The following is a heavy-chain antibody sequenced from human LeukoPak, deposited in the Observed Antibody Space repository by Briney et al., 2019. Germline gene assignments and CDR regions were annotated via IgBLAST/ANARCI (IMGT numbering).Heavy chain of an antibody. CDR1: GSSISSSNW. Sequence: SGTLSLTCAVSGSSISSSNWWSWVRQPPGKGLEWIGEIYHSGSTNYNPSLKSRVTISVDKSKNQFSLKLSSVTAADTAVYYCARGYYYGSGSYYTWFDPWGQGTLVTVSS. CDR2: IYHSGST. J-gene: IGHJ5*02. CDR3: ARGYYYGSGSYYTWFDP. V-gene: IGHV4-4*02. D-gene: IGHD3-10*01.